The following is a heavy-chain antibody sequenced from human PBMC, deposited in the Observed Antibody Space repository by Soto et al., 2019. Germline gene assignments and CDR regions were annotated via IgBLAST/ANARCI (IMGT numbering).Heavy chain of an antibody. V-gene: IGHV1-3*01. D-gene: IGHD2-21*01. CDR3: ARVPGYSIGDR. CDR1: GYTFTSYA. J-gene: IGHJ2*01. CDR2: INAGNGNT. Sequence: QVQLVQSGAEVKKPGASVKVSCKASGYTFTSYAMHWVRQAPGQRLEWMGWINAGNGNTKYSQKFQGRVTITRDTSASTAYMELSSLRSEETAVYYCARVPGYSIGDRWGRGTLVTVSS.